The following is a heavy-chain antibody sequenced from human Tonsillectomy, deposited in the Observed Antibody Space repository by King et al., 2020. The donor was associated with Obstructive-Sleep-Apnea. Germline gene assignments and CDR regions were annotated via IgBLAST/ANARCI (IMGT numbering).Heavy chain of an antibody. V-gene: IGHV1-69*04. Sequence: QLVQSGAEVKKPGSSVKVSCKASGGTFSSYALSWVRQAPGQGLEWMVGIIPILGISTYAQKFQGRVTITADKSTRTAYMELSSLRSEDTAVYYCASIEKLELRSNWGQGTLVTVSS. CDR1: GGTFSSYA. J-gene: IGHJ4*02. D-gene: IGHD1-7*01. CDR3: ASIEKLELRSN. CDR2: IIPILGIS.